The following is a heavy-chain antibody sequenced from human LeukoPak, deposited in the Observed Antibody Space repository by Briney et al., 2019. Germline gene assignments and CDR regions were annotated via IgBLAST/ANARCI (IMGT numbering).Heavy chain of an antibody. CDR2: IKTDGSEN. Sequence: PGGSLRLSCAASGFTFSSYWMMWVRQAPGKGLEWVATIKTDGSENDHVDSVEGRFSISRDNTKNSLFLQLNSLRVEDTAVYCCVRYEMDVWGQGTTVTVSS. D-gene: IGHD3-3*01. J-gene: IGHJ6*02. V-gene: IGHV3-7*01. CDR3: VRYEMDV. CDR1: GFTFSSYW.